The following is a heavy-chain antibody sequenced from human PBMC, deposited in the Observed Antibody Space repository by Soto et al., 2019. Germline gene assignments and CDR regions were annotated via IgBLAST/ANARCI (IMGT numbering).Heavy chain of an antibody. CDR3: ARLGLSYYYYGMDV. D-gene: IGHD3-16*01. J-gene: IGHJ6*02. V-gene: IGHV1-3*01. Sequence: QVQLVQSGAEVKKPGASVKVSCKASGYTFTSYAMHWVRQAPGQRLEWMGWINVGNGNTKYSQKFQGRVTITRDTSASTAYMELSSLRSEDTAVYYCARLGLSYYYYGMDVWGQGTTVTVSS. CDR1: GYTFTSYA. CDR2: INVGNGNT.